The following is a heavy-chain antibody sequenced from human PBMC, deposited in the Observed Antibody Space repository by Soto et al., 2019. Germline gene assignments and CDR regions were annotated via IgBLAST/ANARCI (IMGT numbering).Heavy chain of an antibody. J-gene: IGHJ4*02. Sequence: HPGGSLRLSGAASGFSFSTYGMSWVRQAPGKGLEWVSGISGRGDSTYNADSVKGRFTISRDNSKSTVYLQMNKLRVEDTAVYYCAKGTRSSAWLLDYWGQGSMVTVSS. D-gene: IGHD6-19*01. V-gene: IGHV3-23*01. CDR3: AKGTRSSAWLLDY. CDR1: GFSFSTYG. CDR2: ISGRGDST.